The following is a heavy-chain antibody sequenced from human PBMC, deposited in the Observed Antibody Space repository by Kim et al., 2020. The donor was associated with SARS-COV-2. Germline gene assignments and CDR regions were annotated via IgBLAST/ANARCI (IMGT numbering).Heavy chain of an antibody. Sequence: GGSLRLSCAASGFTFSSYGMHWVRQAPGKGLEWVAVIWYDGSNKYYADSVKGRFTISRDNSKNTLYLQMNSLRAEDTPVYYFAKVNHPMTGSGLGYWGQG. CDR1: GFTFSSYG. J-gene: IGHJ4*02. V-gene: IGHV3-33*06. CDR3: AKVNHPMTGSGLGY. CDR2: IWYDGSNK. D-gene: IGHD6-19*01.